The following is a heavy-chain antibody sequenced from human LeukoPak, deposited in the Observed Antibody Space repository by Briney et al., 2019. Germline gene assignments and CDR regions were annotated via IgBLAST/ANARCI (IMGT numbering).Heavy chain of an antibody. CDR3: ASPGIAAPAGAGAFDI. CDR2: IYYTGST. J-gene: IGHJ3*02. Sequence: SETLSLTCTVSGGSLTSYYWSWIRQPPGKGLESIGYIYYTGSTKYNPSLKSRVTISVDMSENQFSLKLTSVTAADTAVYYCASPGIAAPAGAGAFDIWGQGTMVTVSS. D-gene: IGHD6-13*01. V-gene: IGHV4-59*01. CDR1: GGSLTSYY.